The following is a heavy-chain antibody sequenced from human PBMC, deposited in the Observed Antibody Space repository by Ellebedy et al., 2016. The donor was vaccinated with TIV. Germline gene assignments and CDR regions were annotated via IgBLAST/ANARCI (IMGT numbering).Heavy chain of an antibody. V-gene: IGHV1-3*04. CDR1: GYTFALYT. Sequence: AASVTVSCKASGYTFALYTMHWVRQPPGHRLEWLGWINTDPGNTEYSQKFQGRVTITRDTSARTASLELSSLTSEDTAVYYCARQADYYSGSGTHWFDPWGPGTMVTVSS. CDR2: INTDPGNT. J-gene: IGHJ5*02. CDR3: ARQADYYSGSGTHWFDP. D-gene: IGHD3-10*01.